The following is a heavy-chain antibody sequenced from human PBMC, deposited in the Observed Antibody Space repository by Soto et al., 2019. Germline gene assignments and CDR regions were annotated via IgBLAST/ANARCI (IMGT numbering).Heavy chain of an antibody. CDR3: VRVGNSGWYHY. CDR2: IYHSGST. Sequence: SETLSLTCAVSGGSISNNNWWSWVRQSPVTGLEWIGEIYHSGSTNYNPSLKSRVSISVDKSKNQFSLNLSTVTAADTAVYYCVRVGNSGWYHYWGQGILVTVSS. D-gene: IGHD6-19*01. J-gene: IGHJ4*02. CDR1: GGSISNNNW. V-gene: IGHV4-4*02.